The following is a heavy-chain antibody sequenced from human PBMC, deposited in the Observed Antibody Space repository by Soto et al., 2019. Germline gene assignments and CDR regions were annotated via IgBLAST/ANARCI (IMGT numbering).Heavy chain of an antibody. CDR1: GYNFNTYG. V-gene: IGHV1-18*01. Sequence: ASVKVSCKASGYNFNTYGFSWVRQVPGQGLEWMGWISPYTGNTHSASKFQGRLTMTTDTSTSTAYMDLGSLTSDDTAVYYCVMVDNYVTPTPQDVRGQGTTVTVSS. CDR2: ISPYTGNT. J-gene: IGHJ6*02. CDR3: VMVDNYVTPTPQDV. D-gene: IGHD3-16*01.